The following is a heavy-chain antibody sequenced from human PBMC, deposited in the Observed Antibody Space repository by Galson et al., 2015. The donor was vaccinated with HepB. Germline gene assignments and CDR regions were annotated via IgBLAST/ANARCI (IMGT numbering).Heavy chain of an antibody. Sequence: SLRLSCAASGFTFSNAWMSWVRQAPGKGLEWVGRIKSKTDGGTTGYAAPVKGRFTISRDDSKNTLYLQMNSLKTEDTAVYYCTTSRATGLPYYFDYWGQGTLVTVSS. D-gene: IGHD1-26*01. J-gene: IGHJ4*02. CDR2: IKSKTDGGTT. CDR1: GFTFSNAW. CDR3: TTSRATGLPYYFDY. V-gene: IGHV3-15*01.